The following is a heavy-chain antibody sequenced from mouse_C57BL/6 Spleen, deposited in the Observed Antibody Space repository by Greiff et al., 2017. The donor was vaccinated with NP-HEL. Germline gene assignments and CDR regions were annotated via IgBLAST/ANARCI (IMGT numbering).Heavy chain of an antibody. D-gene: IGHD2-4*01. CDR3: ARGPYDYPFAY. J-gene: IGHJ3*01. V-gene: IGHV3-6*01. CDR1: GYSITSGYY. Sequence: EVQLVESGPGLVKPSQSLSLTCSVTGYSITSGYYWNWIRQFPGNKLEWMGYISYDGSNNYNPSLKNRISITRDTSKNQFFLKLNSVTTEDTATYYCARGPYDYPFAYWGQGTLVTVSA. CDR2: ISYDGSN.